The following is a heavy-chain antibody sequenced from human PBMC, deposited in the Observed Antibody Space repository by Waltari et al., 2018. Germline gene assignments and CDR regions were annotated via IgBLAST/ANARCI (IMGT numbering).Heavy chain of an antibody. CDR1: GFILSKAW. Sequence: EVQLVEPGGGLVKPGGSVGLSCAASGFILSKAWMTWVRQAPGKGLEWVGRIKSITDGGATDYATPVKGRFTISRDDSKNTLYLQMNSLKTEDTAVYYCTTADYDILTGYPHFDYWGQGTLVTVSS. V-gene: IGHV3-15*01. D-gene: IGHD3-9*01. J-gene: IGHJ4*02. CDR2: IKSITDGGAT. CDR3: TTADYDILTGYPHFDY.